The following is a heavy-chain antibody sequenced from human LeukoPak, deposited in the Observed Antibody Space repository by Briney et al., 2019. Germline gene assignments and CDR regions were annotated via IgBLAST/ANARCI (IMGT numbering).Heavy chain of an antibody. V-gene: IGHV3-74*01. J-gene: IGHJ4*02. CDR2: INSDGSST. D-gene: IGHD4-17*01. CDR3: ARDGDYVDY. CDR1: GFTFSSYW. Sequence: GGSLRLSCAASGFTFSSYWMHWFGQPQGKGLWWVSRINSDGSSTSYADSVKGRFTISRDNAKNTLYLQMNGLRAEDTAVYYCARDGDYVDYWGQGTLVTVSS.